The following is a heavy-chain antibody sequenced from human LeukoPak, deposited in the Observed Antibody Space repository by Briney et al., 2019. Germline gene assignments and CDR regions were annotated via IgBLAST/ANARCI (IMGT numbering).Heavy chain of an antibody. Sequence: SETLSLTCTVSGGSISSYYWSWIRQPPGKGLEWIGHIYSSGSTNYNPSLRSRVTMSVDTSKNHFSLKLRSVTAADTAVYYCARTGYSSGWYPFDYWGQGTLVTVSS. CDR1: GGSISSYY. CDR3: ARTGYSSGWYPFDY. J-gene: IGHJ4*02. CDR2: IYSSGST. V-gene: IGHV4-4*07. D-gene: IGHD6-19*01.